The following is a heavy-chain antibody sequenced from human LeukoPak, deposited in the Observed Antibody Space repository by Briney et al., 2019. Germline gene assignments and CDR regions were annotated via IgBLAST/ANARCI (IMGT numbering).Heavy chain of an antibody. CDR3: ARESVAGIAAAVPLNYFDY. CDR2: IKQDGSEK. Sequence: GGSLRLSCAASGFTFSSYWMSWVRQAPGKGLEGVANIKQDGSEKYYVDSVKGRFTISRDNAKNSLYLQMNSLRAEDTAVYYCARESVAGIAAAVPLNYFDYWGQGTLVTVSS. V-gene: IGHV3-7*01. J-gene: IGHJ4*02. D-gene: IGHD6-13*01. CDR1: GFTFSSYW.